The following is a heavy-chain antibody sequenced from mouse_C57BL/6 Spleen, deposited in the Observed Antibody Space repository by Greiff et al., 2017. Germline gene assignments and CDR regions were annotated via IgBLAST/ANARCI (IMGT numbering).Heavy chain of an antibody. V-gene: IGHV3-6*01. CDR2: ISYDGSN. CDR1: GYSITSGYY. D-gene: IGHD2-1*01. Sequence: EESGPGLVKPSQSLSLTCSVTGYSITSGYYWNWIRQFPGNKLEWMGYISYDGSNNYNPSLKNRISITRDTSKNQFFLKLDSVTTEDTATYYCARIYYGNYDAMDYWGQGTSVTVSS. J-gene: IGHJ4*01. CDR3: ARIYYGNYDAMDY.